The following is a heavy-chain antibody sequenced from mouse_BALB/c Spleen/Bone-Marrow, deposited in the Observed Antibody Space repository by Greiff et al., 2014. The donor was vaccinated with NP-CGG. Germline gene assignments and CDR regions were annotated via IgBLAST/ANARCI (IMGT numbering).Heavy chain of an antibody. Sequence: VQLQQSGPSLVKPSQTLSLTCSVTGDSITSGYWNWIRKFPANKLEYMGYINFSGSTYYNPSLESRISITRDTSKNQYYLHLNSVTTEDTATYYCASGGPSMITYYAMDHRGQRNPIPGSP. CDR3: ASGGPSMITYYAMDH. J-gene: IGHJ4*01. CDR2: INFSGST. D-gene: IGHD2-4*01. CDR1: GDSITSGY. V-gene: IGHV3-8*02.